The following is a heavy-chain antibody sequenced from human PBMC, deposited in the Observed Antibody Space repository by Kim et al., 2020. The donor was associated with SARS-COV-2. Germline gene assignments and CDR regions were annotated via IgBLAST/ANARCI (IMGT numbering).Heavy chain of an antibody. J-gene: IGHJ6*02. V-gene: IGHV3-9*01. D-gene: IGHD3-22*01. Sequence: GRFTISRDNAKNSLYLQMNSLRAEDTALYYCAKLLSRYYDSSGYPFGMDVWGQGTTVTVSS. CDR3: AKLLSRYYDSSGYPFGMDV.